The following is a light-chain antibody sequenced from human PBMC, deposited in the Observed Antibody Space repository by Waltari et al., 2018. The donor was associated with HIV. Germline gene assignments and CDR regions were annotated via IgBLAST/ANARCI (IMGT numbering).Light chain of an antibody. J-gene: IGKJ2*01. CDR2: GAS. CDR1: QSVSSN. CDR3: QQYHNWPPYT. Sequence: EIVMTQSPATLSVSPGERATLSCRASQSVSSNLAWYQQKPGQAPRLLIYGASTRATGIPARFSGSGSGTEFTLTISSLQSEDFAVYYCQQYHNWPPYTFGQGTKLELK. V-gene: IGKV3-15*01.